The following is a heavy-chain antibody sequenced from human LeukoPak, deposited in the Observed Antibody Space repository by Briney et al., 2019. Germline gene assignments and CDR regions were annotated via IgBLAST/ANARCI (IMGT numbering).Heavy chain of an antibody. V-gene: IGHV3-23*01. CDR2: ISASGGTT. CDR1: GFSFGNHP. CDR3: AKDPDDFWSGYFDY. Sequence: QAGGSLRLSCAAAGFSFGNHPVSWVRQAPGKGLEWVSAISASGGTTHYADSVKGRFTISRDNSKNTLYLQMNSLRAEDTAVYYCAKDPDDFWSGYFDYWGQGTLVTVSS. J-gene: IGHJ4*02. D-gene: IGHD3-3*01.